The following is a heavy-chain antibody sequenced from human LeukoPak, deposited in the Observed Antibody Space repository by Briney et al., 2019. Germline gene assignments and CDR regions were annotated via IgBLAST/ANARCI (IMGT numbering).Heavy chain of an antibody. J-gene: IGHJ6*02. CDR2: ISAGGAT. CDR3: AKAYYYDSSGYQPPYGMDV. D-gene: IGHD3-22*01. CDR1: GFTFGSQV. Sequence: GGSLRLSCAASGFTFGSQVMRWVRQAPGKGLEWVSTISAGGATFYADSVRGRFTISRDNSKNTLYLQMNSLRAEDTAVYYCAKAYYYDSSGYQPPYGMDVWGQGTTVTVSS. V-gene: IGHV3-23*01.